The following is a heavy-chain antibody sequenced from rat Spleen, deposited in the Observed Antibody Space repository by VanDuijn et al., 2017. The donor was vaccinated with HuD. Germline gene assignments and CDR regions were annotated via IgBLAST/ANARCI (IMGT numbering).Heavy chain of an antibody. CDR2: ISYSGST. CDR1: GYSITSNY. J-gene: IGHJ3*01. Sequence: EVQLQESGPGLVKPSQSLSLTCSVTGYSITSNYWAWIRKFPGNKMEWIGRISYSGSTKYSPSLESRISITRDTSQNQFFLRLNSVTTEDAATYYCARSDGTHYYLPFANWGQGTLVTVSS. D-gene: IGHD1-12*02. V-gene: IGHV3-1*01. CDR3: ARSDGTHYYLPFAN.